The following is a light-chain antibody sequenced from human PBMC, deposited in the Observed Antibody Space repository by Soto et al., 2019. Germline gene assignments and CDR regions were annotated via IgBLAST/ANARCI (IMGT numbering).Light chain of an antibody. CDR2: ENN. CDR1: TSNIGSSS. Sequence: QSVLRQPPSASGTPGQSVTISCSGSTSNIGSSSVYWYQQLPGTAPKVFIYENNRQPSGVPDRFSGSKSGTSASLAISGLRSEDEADYYCATWDDSLSGPVFGGGTKLTVL. V-gene: IGLV1-47*01. CDR3: ATWDDSLSGPV. J-gene: IGLJ2*01.